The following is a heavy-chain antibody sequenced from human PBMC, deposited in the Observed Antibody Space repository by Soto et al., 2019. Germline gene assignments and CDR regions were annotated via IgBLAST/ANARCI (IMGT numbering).Heavy chain of an antibody. Sequence: SLRRSCAASGFTFDDYAMHWVRQAPGKGLEWVSGISWNSGSIGYADSVKGRFTISRDNAKNSLYLQMNSLRAEDTALYYCAKDIANTGTDYYYGMDVWGQGTTVTV. J-gene: IGHJ6*02. CDR1: GFTFDDYA. D-gene: IGHD1-7*01. CDR2: ISWNSGSI. CDR3: AKDIANTGTDYYYGMDV. V-gene: IGHV3-9*01.